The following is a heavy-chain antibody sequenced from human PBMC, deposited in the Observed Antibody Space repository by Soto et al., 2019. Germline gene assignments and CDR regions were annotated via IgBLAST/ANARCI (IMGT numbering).Heavy chain of an antibody. J-gene: IGHJ6*03. V-gene: IGHV4-34*01. Sequence: SETLSLTCAVYGGSFIGYYWSWILQPPGKGLEWIGEINHSGSTNYNPSLKSRVTISVDTSKNQFSLKLSSVTAADTAVYYCARGRRYDFWSGYYRYYYYMDVWGKGTTVTVSS. CDR3: ARGRRYDFWSGYYRYYYYMDV. D-gene: IGHD3-3*01. CDR2: INHSGST. CDR1: GGSFIGYY.